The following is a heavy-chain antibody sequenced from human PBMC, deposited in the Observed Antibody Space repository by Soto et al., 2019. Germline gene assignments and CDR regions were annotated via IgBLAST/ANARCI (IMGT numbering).Heavy chain of an antibody. CDR1: GGSISSGDYY. CDR3: PKSSTPNWFDP. J-gene: IGHJ5*02. D-gene: IGHD2-2*01. Sequence: PSETLSLTCTVSGGSISSGDYYWSWIRQPPGKGLEWVGYIYYSGSTYYNPSLKSRVTISVDTSKNQFSLKLSSVTAADTAVYYWPKSSTPNWFDPWGQGTLGTVSS. CDR2: IYYSGST. V-gene: IGHV4-30-4*01.